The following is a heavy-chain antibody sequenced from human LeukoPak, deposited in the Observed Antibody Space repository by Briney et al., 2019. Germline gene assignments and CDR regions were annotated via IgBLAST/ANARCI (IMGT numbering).Heavy chain of an antibody. J-gene: IGHJ4*02. D-gene: IGHD2-15*01. Sequence: SCKASGGTFSSYGMHWVRQAPGKGLEGVAVISYDGSNKYYADSVKGRFTISRDNSKNTLYLQMNSLRAEDTAVYYCAKVRGVAAKEGFDYWGQGTLVTVSS. CDR3: AKVRGVAAKEGFDY. CDR2: ISYDGSNK. V-gene: IGHV3-30*18. CDR1: GGTFSSYG.